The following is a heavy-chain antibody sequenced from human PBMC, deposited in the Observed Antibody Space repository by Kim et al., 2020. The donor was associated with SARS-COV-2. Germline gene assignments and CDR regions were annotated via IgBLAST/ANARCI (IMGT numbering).Heavy chain of an antibody. J-gene: IGHJ4*02. D-gene: IGHD1-26*01. CDR3: ARGRWELPY. Sequence: SETLSLTCTVSGGSISNYYWSWIRQPPGKGLEWIGYIYYRGSTNYNPSLKSRVTISVDTSNNQVSLTLSSLTAADTAVYYCARGRWELPYWGQGTLGT. CDR1: GGSISNYY. CDR2: IYYRGST. V-gene: IGHV4-59*01.